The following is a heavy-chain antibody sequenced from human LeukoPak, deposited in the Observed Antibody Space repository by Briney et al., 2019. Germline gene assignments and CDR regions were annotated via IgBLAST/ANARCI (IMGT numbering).Heavy chain of an antibody. CDR2: IWAHGSVK. J-gene: IGHJ4*02. Sequence: GGSLRLSCAASGFTFSIYGMHWVRQAPGKGLEWVAVIWAHGSVKDYADSVKGRFTISRDDSQNTLYLQMNSLRADDTAVYYCATDRGGAPFDYWARGPWSPSPQ. V-gene: IGHV3-33*01. D-gene: IGHD1-26*01. CDR1: GFTFSIYG. CDR3: ATDRGGAPFDY.